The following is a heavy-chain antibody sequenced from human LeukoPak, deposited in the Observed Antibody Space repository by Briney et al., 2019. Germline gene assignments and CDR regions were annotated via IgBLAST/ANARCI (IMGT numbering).Heavy chain of an antibody. V-gene: IGHV3-23*01. Sequence: GGSLRLSCAASGLTFSSYAMSWVRQAPGKGLEWVSGISGSGENTHYADSVQGRFIISRDNSKNTMYLQMNSLRGEDTAVYYCARVDILTGFDYWGQGTLVTVSS. D-gene: IGHD3-9*01. CDR2: ISGSGENT. CDR1: GLTFSSYA. CDR3: ARVDILTGFDY. J-gene: IGHJ4*02.